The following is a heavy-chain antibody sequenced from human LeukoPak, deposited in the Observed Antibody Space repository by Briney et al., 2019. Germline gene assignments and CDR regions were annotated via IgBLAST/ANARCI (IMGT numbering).Heavy chain of an antibody. J-gene: IGHJ5*02. D-gene: IGHD1-7*01. CDR2: IYYSGST. Sequence: SQTLSLTCTVSGGSISSGGYSWSWIRQHPGKGLEWIGYIYYSGSTYYNPSLRSRVTISLDTSKNQFSLKLSSVTAADTAVYYCARDKRDNWNYWFDPWGQGTLVTVSS. V-gene: IGHV4-31*03. CDR1: GGSISSGGYS. CDR3: ARDKRDNWNYWFDP.